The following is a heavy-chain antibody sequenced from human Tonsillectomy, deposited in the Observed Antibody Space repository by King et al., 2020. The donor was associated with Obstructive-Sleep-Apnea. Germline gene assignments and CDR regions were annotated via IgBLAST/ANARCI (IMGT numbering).Heavy chain of an antibody. CDR1: GGSISSYY. D-gene: IGHD3-10*01. CDR3: ARVSPPYDYGSGAPPWFDP. CDR2: IYTSGST. J-gene: IGHJ5*02. Sequence: QLQESGPGLVKPSETLSLTCTVSGGSISSYYWSWIRQPAGKGLEWIGHIYTSGSTNYNPSLKSRVTMSVDTAKNQFSLKLGSVTAADTAVYYCARVSPPYDYGSGAPPWFDPWGQGTLVTVSS. V-gene: IGHV4-4*07.